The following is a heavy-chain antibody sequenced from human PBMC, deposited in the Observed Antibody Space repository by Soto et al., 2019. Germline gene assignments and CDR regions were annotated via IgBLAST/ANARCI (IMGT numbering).Heavy chain of an antibody. CDR3: ETLYIVVVPAQRHFDH. D-gene: IGHD2-2*01. J-gene: IGHJ4*01. CDR2: INPSGGST. CDR1: GYTFTSYY. V-gene: IGHV1-46*01. Sequence: GASVTVSCKASGYTFTSYYMHWVRQAPGQGLEWMGIINPSGGSTSYAQKFQGRVTMTRDTSTSTVYMELSSLRSEDTAVYYSETLYIVVVPAQRHFDHWVPRTLVTVSS.